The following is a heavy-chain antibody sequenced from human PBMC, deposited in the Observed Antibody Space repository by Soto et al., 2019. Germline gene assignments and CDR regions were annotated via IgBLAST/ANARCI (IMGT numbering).Heavy chain of an antibody. J-gene: IGHJ6*02. Sequence: QVQLVQSGAEVKKPGSSVKVSCKASGGTFSSYTISWVRQAPGQGLEWMGRIIPILGIANYAQKFQGRVTITADKPTSTAYMELSSLRSEDTAVYYCAREGGSARLYYYYYGMDVWGQGTTVTVSS. CDR2: IIPILGIA. CDR3: AREGGSARLYYYYYGMDV. D-gene: IGHD3-10*01. V-gene: IGHV1-69*08. CDR1: GGTFSSYT.